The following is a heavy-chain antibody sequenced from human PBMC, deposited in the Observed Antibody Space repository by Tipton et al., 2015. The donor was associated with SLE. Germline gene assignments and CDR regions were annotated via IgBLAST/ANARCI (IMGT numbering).Heavy chain of an antibody. J-gene: IGHJ4*02. Sequence: SLRLSCAASGFTFSSYGMHWVRQAPGKGLEWVAVIWYDGSNKYYADSVKGRFTISRDNSKNTLYLQMNSLRAADTAVYYCARGGNNWNEAGYWGQGTLVTVSS. CDR1: GFTFSSYG. CDR3: ARGGNNWNEAGY. CDR2: IWYDGSNK. V-gene: IGHV3-33*08. D-gene: IGHD1-20*01.